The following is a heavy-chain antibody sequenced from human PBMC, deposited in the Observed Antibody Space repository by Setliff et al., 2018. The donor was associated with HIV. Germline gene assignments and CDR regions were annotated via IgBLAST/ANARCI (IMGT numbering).Heavy chain of an antibody. CDR2: IYYSGST. J-gene: IGHJ4*02. V-gene: IGHV4-39*01. Sequence: TSETLSLTCTVSGGSISSSVYYWGWIRQPPGKGLEWIGNIYYSGSTYYNPSLKSRITISVDTSKNQFSLKLSSVTAADTAVYYCSSSSRWSPGVAYWGQGTLVTVSS. CDR3: SSSSRWSPGVAY. D-gene: IGHD6-13*01. CDR1: GGSISSSVYY.